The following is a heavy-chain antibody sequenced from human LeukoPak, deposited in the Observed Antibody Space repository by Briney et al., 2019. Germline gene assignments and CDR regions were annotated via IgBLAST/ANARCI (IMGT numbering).Heavy chain of an antibody. CDR2: VYYDGST. D-gene: IGHD2-15*01. CDR1: GDSISSYH. J-gene: IGHJ4*02. V-gene: IGHV4-59*08. Sequence: PSETLSLTCTVSGDSISSYHWTWIRQPTGRRLEWIGYVYYDGSTNYNPSLMSRVTISLDTSNKQFSLKLSSVTAADTAIYYCATYTRHCSGGTCYSIDYWGQGTLVTVSS. CDR3: ATYTRHCSGGTCYSIDY.